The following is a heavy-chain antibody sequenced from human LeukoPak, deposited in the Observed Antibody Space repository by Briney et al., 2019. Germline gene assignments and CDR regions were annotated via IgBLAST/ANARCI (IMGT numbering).Heavy chain of an antibody. CDR1: GGSISSYY. Sequence: SETLSLTCTVSGGSISSYYWSWIRQPAGKGLEWIGHIYTSGSTNYNPSLKSRVTISVDTSKNQFSLKLSSVTAADTAVYYCARGRYSSSWGRYNWFDPWGQGTLVTVSS. CDR3: ARGRYSSSWGRYNWFDP. J-gene: IGHJ5*02. D-gene: IGHD6-13*01. CDR2: IYTSGST. V-gene: IGHV4-4*07.